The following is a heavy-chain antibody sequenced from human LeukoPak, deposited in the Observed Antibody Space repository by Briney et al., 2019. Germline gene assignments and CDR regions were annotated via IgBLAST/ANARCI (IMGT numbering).Heavy chain of an antibody. D-gene: IGHD4-17*01. Sequence: GGSLRLSCAASGFTFDDYGMSWVRQAPGKGLEWVSGISGSGGSTYYADSVKGRFTISRDNSKNTLYLQMNSLRAEDTAVYYCAKDTVTTRPRVFQHWGQGTLVTVSS. CDR3: AKDTVTTRPRVFQH. V-gene: IGHV3-23*01. J-gene: IGHJ1*01. CDR2: ISGSGGST. CDR1: GFTFDDYG.